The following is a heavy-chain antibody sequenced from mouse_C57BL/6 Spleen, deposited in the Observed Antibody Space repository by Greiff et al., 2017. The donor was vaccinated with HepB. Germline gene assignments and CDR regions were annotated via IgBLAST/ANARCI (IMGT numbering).Heavy chain of an antibody. D-gene: IGHD2-4*01. Sequence: EVQLVESGGGLVKPGGSLKLSCAASGFTFSDYGMHWVRQAPEKGLEWVAYISSGSSTIYYADTVKGRFTISRDNAKNPLFLQMTSLRSEDTAMYYCARWGLRDWYFDVWGTGTTVTVSS. J-gene: IGHJ1*03. V-gene: IGHV5-17*01. CDR1: GFTFSDYG. CDR2: ISSGSSTI. CDR3: ARWGLRDWYFDV.